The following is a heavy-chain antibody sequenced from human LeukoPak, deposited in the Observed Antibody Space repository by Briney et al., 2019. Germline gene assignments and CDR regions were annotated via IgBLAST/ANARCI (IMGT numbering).Heavy chain of an antibody. CDR3: AKAGAGEAGVHYFDY. J-gene: IGHJ4*02. CDR1: GFTFSDYY. CDR2: ISSRGSTI. V-gene: IGHV3-11*01. Sequence: PGGSLRLSCAASGFTFSDYYMSWIRQAPGKGLEWVSYISSRGSTIYYADSVKGRFTISRDNAKNSLYLQMNSLRAEDTALYYCAKAGAGEAGVHYFDYWGQGTLVTVSS. D-gene: IGHD7-27*01.